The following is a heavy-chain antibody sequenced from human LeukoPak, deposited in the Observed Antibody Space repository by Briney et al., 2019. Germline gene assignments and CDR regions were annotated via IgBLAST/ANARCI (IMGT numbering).Heavy chain of an antibody. V-gene: IGHV4-59*01. J-gene: IGHJ6*03. CDR3: ARARYREASHGYAVGFYYMDV. CDR1: GGSTSNYY. D-gene: IGHD5-12*01. CDR2: ISYSGSS. Sequence: PSETLSLTCTVSGGSTSNYYWSWIRQPPGKGLEWIGYISYSGSSNSHPSLKSRVTISVDMSQTQVYLELSSVTAADTAVYYCARARYREASHGYAVGFYYMDVWAKGTTVTVSS.